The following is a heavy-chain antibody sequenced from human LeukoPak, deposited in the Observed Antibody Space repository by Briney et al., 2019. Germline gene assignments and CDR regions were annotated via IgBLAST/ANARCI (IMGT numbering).Heavy chain of an antibody. V-gene: IGHV5-51*01. CDR3: PRQMGATSGGSWSDP. CDR1: GYSFTSYW. Sequence: GESLKISCKGSGYSFTSYWIGWVRQMPGKGLEWMGFIYPGDSDTRYSPSFQGQVTISADKSISTAYLQWSSLKASDTAMYYCPRQMGATSGGSWSDPWGQGPLVTVSS. D-gene: IGHD1-26*01. CDR2: IYPGDSDT. J-gene: IGHJ5*02.